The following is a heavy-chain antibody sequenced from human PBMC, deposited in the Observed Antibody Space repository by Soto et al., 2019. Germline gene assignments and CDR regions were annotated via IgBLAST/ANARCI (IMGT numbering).Heavy chain of an antibody. D-gene: IGHD3-22*01. V-gene: IGHV1-18*01. CDR2: ISAYNGNT. CDR1: GYTFTSYG. CDR3: ARDTDSSGYTNWFDP. Sequence: QVQLVQSGAEVKKPGASVKVSCKASGYTFTSYGISWVRQAPGQGLEWMGWISAYNGNTNYAQKLQGRVTMTTDTSTSPAYMELRSLRSDDTAVYYFARDTDSSGYTNWFDPWGQGTLVTVSS. J-gene: IGHJ5*02.